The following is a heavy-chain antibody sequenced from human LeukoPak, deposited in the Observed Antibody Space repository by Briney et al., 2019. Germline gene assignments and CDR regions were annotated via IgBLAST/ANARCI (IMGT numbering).Heavy chain of an antibody. V-gene: IGHV3-53*01. CDR1: GFTVNNNY. J-gene: IGHJ4*02. CDR2: LYSGGST. D-gene: IGHD2-21*02. CDR3: STCGGDCYYNY. Sequence: GGSLRPSCAASGFTVNNNYMSWVRQAPGKGLEWVSVLYSGGSTYYADSVKGRFTISRDDSKNTVYLQMDSLKKEDTAVYYRSTCGGDCYYNYWGQGALVTVSS.